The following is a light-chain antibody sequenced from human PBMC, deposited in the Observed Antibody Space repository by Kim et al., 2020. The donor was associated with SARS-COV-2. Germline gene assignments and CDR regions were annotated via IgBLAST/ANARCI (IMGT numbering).Light chain of an antibody. CDR2: DSS. CDR1: QDIDNY. CDR3: QHYNGLPYT. J-gene: IGKJ2*01. V-gene: IGKV1-33*01. Sequence: DIQMTQSPSSLSASVGDRVTITCQASQDIDNYLNWYQQKPGKAPKLLIYDSSNLETGDPSRFSGSGSGTHFTFTISSLQPEDFATYYCQHYNGLPYTFGQGTKLEI.